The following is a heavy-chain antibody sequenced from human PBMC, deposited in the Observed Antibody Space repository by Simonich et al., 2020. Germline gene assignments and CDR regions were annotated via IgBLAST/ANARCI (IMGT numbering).Heavy chain of an antibody. CDR1: GFTFSSYW. V-gene: IGHV3-74*01. Sequence: EVQLVESGGGLVQPGGSLRLSCAASGFTFSSYWMHWVRQAPGKGLVWVSRINSDGSSTSYADSVKGRFTISRDNAKNTLYLQMNSRRAEDTAVYYCARDYSNYDAFDIWGQGTMVTVSS. CDR3: ARDYSNYDAFDI. CDR2: INSDGSST. J-gene: IGHJ3*02. D-gene: IGHD4-4*01.